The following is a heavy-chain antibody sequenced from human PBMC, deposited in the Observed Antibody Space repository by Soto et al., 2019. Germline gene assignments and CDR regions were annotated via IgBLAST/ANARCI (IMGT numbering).Heavy chain of an antibody. CDR1: GLIFSSYA. D-gene: IGHD3-9*01. Sequence: QVQLVQSGAEVKKPGSSVKVSCKASGLIFSSYAISWVRQAPGQGLEWVGGILPIFGTTNYAQRFKGRVTITAETSTTTTFLDLSSMRSNDTAVYLRMRGANYDTSTCKGNLFPGIDVWGQGTAVTVSS. CDR2: ILPIFGTT. V-gene: IGHV1-69*06. CDR3: MRGANYDTSTCKGNLFPGIDV. J-gene: IGHJ6*02.